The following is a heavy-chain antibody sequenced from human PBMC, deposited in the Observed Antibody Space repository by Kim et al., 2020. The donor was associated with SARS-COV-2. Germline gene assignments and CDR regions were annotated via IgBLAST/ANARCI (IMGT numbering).Heavy chain of an antibody. Sequence: SETLSLTCAVSGGSISSSNWWSWVRQPPGKGLEWIGEIYHSGSTNYNPSLKSRVTTSVDKSKNQFSLKLSSVTAADTAVYYCARDRSSWYGERYFDYWGQGTLVTVSS. D-gene: IGHD6-13*01. CDR2: IYHSGST. J-gene: IGHJ4*02. CDR1: GGSISSSNW. V-gene: IGHV4-4*02. CDR3: ARDRSSWYGERYFDY.